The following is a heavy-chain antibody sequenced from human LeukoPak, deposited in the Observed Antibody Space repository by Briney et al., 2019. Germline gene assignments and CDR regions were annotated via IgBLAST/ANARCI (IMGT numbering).Heavy chain of an antibody. CDR3: ARCPSWRYYGSGSYYRVYFDY. CDR1: GGSFSGYY. Sequence: SETLSLTCAVYGGSFSGYYWSWIRQPPGKGLKWIGEINHSGSTNHNPSLKSRVTISVDTSKNQFSLKLSSVTAADTAVYYCARCPSWRYYGSGSYYRVYFDYWGQGTLVTVSS. V-gene: IGHV4-34*01. D-gene: IGHD3-10*01. CDR2: INHSGST. J-gene: IGHJ4*02.